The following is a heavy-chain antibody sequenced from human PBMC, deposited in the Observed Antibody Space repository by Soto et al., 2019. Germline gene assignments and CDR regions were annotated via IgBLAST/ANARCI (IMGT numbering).Heavy chain of an antibody. CDR3: ARDRCYDGTCYSASDS. CDR2: ISTTSFTI. D-gene: IGHD2-15*01. V-gene: IGHV3-48*02. CDR1: GFSFSTYN. J-gene: IGHJ5*01. Sequence: GESLKISCAASGFSFSTYNMDWVRQAPGKRPEWIAYISTTSFTIYYADSVKGRFTISRDNDRNSLYLEMNSLRDEHTAVYYCARDRCYDGTCYSASDSWGQGTLVTVSS.